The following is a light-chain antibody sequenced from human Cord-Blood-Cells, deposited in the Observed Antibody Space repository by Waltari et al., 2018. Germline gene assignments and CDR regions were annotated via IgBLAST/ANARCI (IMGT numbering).Light chain of an antibody. V-gene: IGLV2-23*01. Sequence: SALTQPASVSGSPGQSITIPCTGTSSDVGSYNLASWYQQHPGKAPKLMIYEGSKRPSGVSNRFSGSKSGNTASMTISGLQAEDEADYYCCSYAGSSTSLYVFGTGTKVTVL. CDR3: CSYAGSSTSLYV. J-gene: IGLJ1*01. CDR1: SSDVGSYNL. CDR2: EGS.